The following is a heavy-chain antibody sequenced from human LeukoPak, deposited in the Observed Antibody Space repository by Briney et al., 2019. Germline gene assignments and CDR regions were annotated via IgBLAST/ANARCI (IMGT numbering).Heavy chain of an antibody. CDR2: INHSGST. CDR3: ARGDGRGYSYGYEYYFDY. V-gene: IGHV4-34*01. Sequence: KTSETLSLTCAVYGGSFSGYYWSWIRQPPGKGLEWIGEINHSGSTNYNPSLKSRVTISVDTSKNQFSLKLSSVTAADTAVYYCARGDGRGYSYGYEYYFDYWGQGTLVTVSS. D-gene: IGHD5-18*01. J-gene: IGHJ4*02. CDR1: GGSFSGYY.